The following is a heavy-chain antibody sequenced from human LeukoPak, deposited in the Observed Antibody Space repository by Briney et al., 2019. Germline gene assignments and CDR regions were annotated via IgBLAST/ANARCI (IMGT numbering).Heavy chain of an antibody. J-gene: IGHJ4*02. D-gene: IGHD3-22*01. V-gene: IGHV4-59*01. Sequence: PSETLSLTCTVSGGSISSYYWSWIRQPPGKGLEWIGYIYYSGSTNYNPSLKSRVTISVDTSKNQFSLKLSSVTAADTAVYYCARWENYDSSGYQFDYWGQGTLVTVSS. CDR1: GGSISSYY. CDR3: ARWENYDSSGYQFDY. CDR2: IYYSGST.